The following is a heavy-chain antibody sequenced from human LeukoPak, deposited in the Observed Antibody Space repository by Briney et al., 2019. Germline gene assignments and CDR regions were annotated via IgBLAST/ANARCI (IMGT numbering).Heavy chain of an antibody. CDR1: GGSISSYY. D-gene: IGHD4-17*01. Sequence: SETLSLTCTVSGGSISSYYWSWIRQPPGKGLEWIGYIYTSGSTNYNPSLKSRVTISVDTSKNQFSLKLSSVTAADTAVYYRARHGPERSTVTEFDYWGQGTLVTVSS. V-gene: IGHV4-4*09. CDR3: ARHGPERSTVTEFDY. J-gene: IGHJ4*02. CDR2: IYTSGST.